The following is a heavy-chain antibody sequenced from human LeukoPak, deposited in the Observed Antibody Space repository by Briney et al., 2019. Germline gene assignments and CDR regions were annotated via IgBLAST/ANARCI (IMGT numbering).Heavy chain of an antibody. CDR3: ARGYCSSTSCYAYHFDY. Sequence: GASVKVSCKASGGTFSRYAISWVRQAPGQGLEWMGRIIPIFGTANYAQKFQGRVTITTDESTSTAYMELSSLRSEDTAVYYCARGYCSSTSCYAYHFDYWGQGTLVTVSS. CDR2: IIPIFGTA. V-gene: IGHV1-69*05. CDR1: GGTFSRYA. D-gene: IGHD2-2*01. J-gene: IGHJ4*02.